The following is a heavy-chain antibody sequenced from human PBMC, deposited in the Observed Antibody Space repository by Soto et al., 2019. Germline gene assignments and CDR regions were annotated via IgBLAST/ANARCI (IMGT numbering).Heavy chain of an antibody. CDR2: ISWDGGST. CDR1: GFTFDDYT. Sequence: EVQLVESGGVVVQPGGSLRLSCAASGFTFDDYTMHWVRQAPGKGLEWVSLISWDGGSTYYADSVKGRFTISRDNSKNSLYLQMNSLRTEDTALYYCAKADGYRYGIDGDYWGQGTLVTVSS. CDR3: AKADGYRYGIDGDY. V-gene: IGHV3-43*01. J-gene: IGHJ4*02. D-gene: IGHD5-18*01.